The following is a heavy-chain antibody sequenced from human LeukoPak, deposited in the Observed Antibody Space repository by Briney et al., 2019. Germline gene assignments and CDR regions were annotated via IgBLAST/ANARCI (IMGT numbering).Heavy chain of an antibody. Sequence: ASVNVSCKASGGTFSSYAISWVRQAPGQGVEWMGRIIPILGIANYAQKFQGRVTITADKSTSTAYMELSSLRSEDTAVYYCARSRWLLRYYFDYWGQGTLVTVSS. J-gene: IGHJ4*02. V-gene: IGHV1-69*04. CDR1: GGTFSSYA. CDR3: ARSRWLLRYYFDY. D-gene: IGHD5-24*01. CDR2: IIPILGIA.